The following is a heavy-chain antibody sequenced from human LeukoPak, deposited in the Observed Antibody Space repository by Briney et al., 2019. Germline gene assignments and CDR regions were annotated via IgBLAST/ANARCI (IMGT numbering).Heavy chain of an antibody. CDR2: INPNSGGT. Sequence: ASVKVSCKASGYTFTGYYMHWVRQAPGQGLEWMGWINPNSGGTNYAQKFQGRVTMTRDTSISTAYMELSRLRSDDTAVYYCARVPPATANFDYWGQGTLVTVSS. V-gene: IGHV1-2*02. J-gene: IGHJ4*02. CDR3: ARVPPATANFDY. CDR1: GYTFTGYY. D-gene: IGHD2-21*02.